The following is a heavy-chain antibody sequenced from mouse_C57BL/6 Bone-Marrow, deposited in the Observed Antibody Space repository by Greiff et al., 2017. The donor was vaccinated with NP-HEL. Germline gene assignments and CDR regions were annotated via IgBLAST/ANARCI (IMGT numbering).Heavy chain of an antibody. Sequence: QVQLQQPGAELVMPGASVKLSCKASGYTFTSYWMHWVKQRPGQGLEWIGEIDPSDSYTNYNQKFKGKSTLTVDKSSSTAYMQLSSLTSEDSAVYYCAREKYGYWYFDVWGTGTTVTVSS. D-gene: IGHD5-1-1*01. CDR3: AREKYGYWYFDV. CDR1: GYTFTSYW. CDR2: IDPSDSYT. V-gene: IGHV1-69*01. J-gene: IGHJ1*03.